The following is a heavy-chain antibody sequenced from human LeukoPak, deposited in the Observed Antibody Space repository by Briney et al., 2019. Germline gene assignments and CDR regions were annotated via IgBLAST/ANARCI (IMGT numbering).Heavy chain of an antibody. CDR1: GFTVSSNY. V-gene: IGHV4-34*01. D-gene: IGHD2-2*01. J-gene: IGHJ6*03. CDR3: ARTSALLGYCSSTSCYRSYYYYMDV. CDR2: INHSGST. Sequence: GSLRLSCAASGFTVSSNYMNWVRQAPGKGLEWIGEINHSGSTNYKPSLKSRVTISVDTSKNQFSLKLSSVTAADTAVYYCARTSALLGYCSSTSCYRSYYYYMDVWGKGTTVTISS.